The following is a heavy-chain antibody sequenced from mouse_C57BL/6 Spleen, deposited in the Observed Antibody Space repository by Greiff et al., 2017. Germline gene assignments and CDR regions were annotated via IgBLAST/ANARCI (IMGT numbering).Heavy chain of an antibody. J-gene: IGHJ4*01. CDR3: ARWGSLYDEGAMDY. CDR1: GYTFTSYW. D-gene: IGHD2-3*01. V-gene: IGHV1-59*01. Sequence: QVQLKQPGAELVRPGTSVKLSCKASGYTFTSYWMHWVKQRPGQGLEWIGVIDPSDSYTNYNQKFKGKATLTVDTSSSTAYMQLSSLTSEDSAVYYCARWGSLYDEGAMDYWGQGTSVTVSS. CDR2: IDPSDSYT.